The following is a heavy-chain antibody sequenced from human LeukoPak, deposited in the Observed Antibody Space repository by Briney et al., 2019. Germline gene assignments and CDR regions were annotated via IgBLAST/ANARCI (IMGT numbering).Heavy chain of an antibody. V-gene: IGHV3-7*03. CDR2: IKQDGSEK. CDR3: ARDASGYYGVHFDY. J-gene: IGHJ4*02. Sequence: GGSLRLSCAASGFTFSSYWMSWVRQAPGKGLEWVANIKQDGSEKYYVDSVKGRFTISRDNAKNSLYLQMNSLRAEDTAVYYCARDASGYYGVHFDYWGQRTLVTVSS. CDR1: GFTFSSYW. D-gene: IGHD3-22*01.